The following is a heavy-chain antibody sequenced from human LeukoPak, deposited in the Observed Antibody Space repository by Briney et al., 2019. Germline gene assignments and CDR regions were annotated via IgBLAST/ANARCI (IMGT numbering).Heavy chain of an antibody. Sequence: ASVKVSCKASGYTFTSYYMRWVRQAPGQGLEGMGLINPTGGSTGYAQKFQGRVTMTRDMSTSTDYMELSSLRSEDTAIYYCARDNSVGDNAWWFDPWGQGTLVTVSS. J-gene: IGHJ5*02. CDR2: INPTGGST. D-gene: IGHD1-26*01. CDR1: GYTFTSYY. V-gene: IGHV1-46*01. CDR3: ARDNSVGDNAWWFDP.